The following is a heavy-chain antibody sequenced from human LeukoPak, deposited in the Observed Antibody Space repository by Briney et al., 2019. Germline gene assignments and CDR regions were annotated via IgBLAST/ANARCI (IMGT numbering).Heavy chain of an antibody. CDR3: ARDRYYDILTGYSRGAFDI. D-gene: IGHD3-9*01. V-gene: IGHV1-2*02. CDR2: INTNSGGT. Sequence: ASVKVSCKASGYTFTGHYMHWVRQAPGQGLEWMGWINTNSGGTNYAQKFQGRVTMTRDTSISTAYMELSMLRSDDTAVYYCARDRYYDILTGYSRGAFDIWGQGTMVTVSS. CDR1: GYTFTGHY. J-gene: IGHJ3*02.